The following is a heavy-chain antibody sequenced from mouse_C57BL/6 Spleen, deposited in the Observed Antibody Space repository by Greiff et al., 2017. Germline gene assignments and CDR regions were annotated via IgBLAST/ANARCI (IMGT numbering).Heavy chain of an antibody. J-gene: IGHJ4*01. CDR3: ASWDSKGAMDD. CDR1: GYTFTNYW. V-gene: IGHV1-63*01. Sequence: QVQLQQSGAELVRPGTSVKMSCKASGYTFTNYWIGWAKQRPGHGLEWIGDIYPGGGYTNYNEKFKGKATLTADKSSSTAYMQFSSLTSEDSAIYYCASWDSKGAMDDWGQGAAVTVST. CDR2: IYPGGGYT. D-gene: IGHD2-5*01.